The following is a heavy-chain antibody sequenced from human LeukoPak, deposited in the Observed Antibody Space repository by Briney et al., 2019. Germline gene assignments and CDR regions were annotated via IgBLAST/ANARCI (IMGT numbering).Heavy chain of an antibody. D-gene: IGHD6-13*01. V-gene: IGHV1-18*01. CDR3: ARAGIAARGDNYYMDV. CDR1: GYTFTSYG. Sequence: ASVKVSCKASGYTFTSYGISWVRQAPGQGLEWMGWISAYNGNTNYAQKVQGRVTITTDESTSTAYMELSSLRSEDTAVYYCARAGIAARGDNYYMDVWGKGTTVTVSS. J-gene: IGHJ6*03. CDR2: ISAYNGNT.